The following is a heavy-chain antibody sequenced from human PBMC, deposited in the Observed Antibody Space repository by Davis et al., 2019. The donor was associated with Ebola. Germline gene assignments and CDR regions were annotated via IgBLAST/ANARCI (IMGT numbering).Heavy chain of an antibody. CDR2: IKQDGSEK. D-gene: IGHD4-23*01. CDR3: ARGPSTGNSFSH. Sequence: GESLKISCAASGFTFSSYWMSWVRQAPGKGLEWVANIKQDGSEKYYVDSVKGRFTISRDNDKNSLSLQMNGLRAEDTAVYYCARGPSTGNSFSHWGQGTLVTVSS. J-gene: IGHJ4*02. CDR1: GFTFSSYW. V-gene: IGHV3-7*01.